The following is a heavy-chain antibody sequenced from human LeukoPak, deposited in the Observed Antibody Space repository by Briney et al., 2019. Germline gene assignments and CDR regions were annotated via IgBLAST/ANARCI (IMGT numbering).Heavy chain of an antibody. Sequence: PSETLSLTCTVSGGSISSYYWSWIRQPPGKGLEWIGYIYYSGSTNYNPSLKSRVTISVDTSKNQFSLKLSSVTAADTAVYYCARDRYLSTGGYYYYYMDVWGKGTTVTVSS. CDR2: IYYSGST. CDR3: ARDRYLSTGGYYYYYMDV. D-gene: IGHD1-14*01. J-gene: IGHJ6*03. CDR1: GGSISSYY. V-gene: IGHV4-59*01.